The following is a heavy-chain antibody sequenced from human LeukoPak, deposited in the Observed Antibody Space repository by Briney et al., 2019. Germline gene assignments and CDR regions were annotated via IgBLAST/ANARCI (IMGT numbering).Heavy chain of an antibody. CDR2: IYTSGST. Sequence: SETLSLTCTVSGGSISSYYWSWIWQPAGKGLEWIGRIYTSGSTNYNPSLKSRVTMSVDTSKNQFSLKLSSVTAADTAVYYCARAPEEGNWNYISWFDPWGQGTLVTVSS. J-gene: IGHJ5*02. V-gene: IGHV4-4*07. D-gene: IGHD1-7*01. CDR3: ARAPEEGNWNYISWFDP. CDR1: GGSISSYY.